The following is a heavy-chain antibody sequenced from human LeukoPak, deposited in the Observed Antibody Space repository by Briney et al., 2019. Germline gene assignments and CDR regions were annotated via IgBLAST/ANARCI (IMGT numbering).Heavy chain of an antibody. Sequence: SQTLSLTCAVSGGSISSGGYSWSWIRQPPGKGLEWIGYIYHSGSTYYNPSLKSRVTISVDTSKNQFSLKLSSVTAADTAVYYCASRGKDYGMDVWGQGTTVTVSS. CDR1: GGSISSGGYS. CDR3: ASRGKDYGMDV. V-gene: IGHV4-30-2*05. CDR2: IYHSGST. D-gene: IGHD3-10*01. J-gene: IGHJ6*02.